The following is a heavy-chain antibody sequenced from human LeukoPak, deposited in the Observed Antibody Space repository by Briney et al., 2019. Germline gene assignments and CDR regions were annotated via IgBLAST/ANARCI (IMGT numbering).Heavy chain of an antibody. J-gene: IGHJ5*02. Sequence: PSETLSLTCTVSGGSISSGDYYWSWIRQPPGKGLEWIGYIYYSGSTYYNPSLKSRVTISVDTSKNQFSLKLSSVTAADTAVYYCAREDYDTLTGYYRGFDPWGQGTLVTVSS. D-gene: IGHD3-9*01. CDR2: IYYSGST. CDR1: GGSISSGDYY. V-gene: IGHV4-30-4*01. CDR3: AREDYDTLTGYYRGFDP.